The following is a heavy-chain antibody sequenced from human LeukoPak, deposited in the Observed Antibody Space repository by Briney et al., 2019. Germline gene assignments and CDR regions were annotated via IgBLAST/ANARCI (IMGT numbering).Heavy chain of an antibody. J-gene: IGHJ6*02. CDR3: ARCPGQYQLLYRPYYYYGMDV. V-gene: IGHV1-8*01. Sequence: ASVKVSCRASGYTFTSYDINWVRQATGQGLEWMGWMNPNSGNTGYAQKFQGRVTMTRNTSISTAYMELSSLRSEDTAVYYCARCPGQYQLLYRPYYYYGMDVWGQGTTVTVSS. D-gene: IGHD2-2*02. CDR2: MNPNSGNT. CDR1: GYTFTSYD.